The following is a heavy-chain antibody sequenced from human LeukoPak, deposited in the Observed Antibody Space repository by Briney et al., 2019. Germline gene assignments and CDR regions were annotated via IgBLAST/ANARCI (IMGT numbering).Heavy chain of an antibody. CDR3: ARGGIAARYPLDY. J-gene: IGHJ4*02. D-gene: IGHD6-6*01. CDR1: GYTFTGYY. V-gene: IGHV1-2*02. CDR2: INPNNGGT. Sequence: ASVKVSCKASGYTFTGYYMHWVRQAPGQGLEWMGWINPNNGGTNYAQKFQGRVTMTRDTSISTAYMELSRLRSDDTAVYYCARGGIAARYPLDYWGQGTLVTVSS.